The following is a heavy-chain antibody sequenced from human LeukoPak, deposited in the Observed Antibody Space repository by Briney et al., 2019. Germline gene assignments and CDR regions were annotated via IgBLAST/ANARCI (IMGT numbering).Heavy chain of an antibody. V-gene: IGHV3-21*01. D-gene: IGHD3-3*01. CDR3: ARGDVLRFLEWLLTKQAFDI. Sequence: SVKGRFTISRDNAKNSLYLQMNSLRAEDTAVYYCARGDVLRFLEWLLTKQAFDIWGQGTMVTVSS. J-gene: IGHJ3*02.